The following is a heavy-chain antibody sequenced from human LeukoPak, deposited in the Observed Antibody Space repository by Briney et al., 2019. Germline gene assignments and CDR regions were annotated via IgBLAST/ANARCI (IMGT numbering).Heavy chain of an antibody. D-gene: IGHD2-8*01. V-gene: IGHV4-39*07. CDR3: ARDGDLDIVLMVYAIDAPLDY. CDR2: IYYSGST. Sequence: SETLSLTCTVSGGSISSSSYYWGWIRQPPGKGLEWIGSIYYSGSTYYNPSLKSRVTISVDTSKNQFSLKLSSVTAADTAVYYCARDGDLDIVLMVYAIDAPLDYWGQGTLVTVSS. J-gene: IGHJ4*02. CDR1: GGSISSSSYY.